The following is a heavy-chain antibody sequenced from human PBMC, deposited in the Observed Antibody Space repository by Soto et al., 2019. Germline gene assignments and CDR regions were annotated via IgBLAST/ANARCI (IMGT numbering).Heavy chain of an antibody. J-gene: IGHJ4*02. D-gene: IGHD3-22*01. Sequence: ASVKVSCKASGGTFSSYAISWVRQAPGQGLEWMGGIIPIFGTANYAQKFQGRVTITADESTSTAYMELSSLRSEDTAVYYCARENYYDSSGYLDYWGQGTLVTVSS. V-gene: IGHV1-69*13. CDR1: GGTFSSYA. CDR3: ARENYYDSSGYLDY. CDR2: IIPIFGTA.